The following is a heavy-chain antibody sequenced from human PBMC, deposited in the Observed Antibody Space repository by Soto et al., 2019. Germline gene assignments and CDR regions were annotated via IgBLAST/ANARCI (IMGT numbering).Heavy chain of an antibody. D-gene: IGHD2-15*01. V-gene: IGHV4-31*03. J-gene: IGHJ3*02. CDR2: IYHNGST. CDR3: ANGGNLGAFDI. CDR1: GGSISRGAYY. Sequence: QVQLQESGPGLVKPSQTLSLTCTVSGGSISRGAYYWNWIRQHPGKGLEWIGYIYHNGSTSYNPSRKSRLTISLDTSKNQFSLTLNSVIAADTAVYYCANGGNLGAFDIWGQGTLVTVSS.